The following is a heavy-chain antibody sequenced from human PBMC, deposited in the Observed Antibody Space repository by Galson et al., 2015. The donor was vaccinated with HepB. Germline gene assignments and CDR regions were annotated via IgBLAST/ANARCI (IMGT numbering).Heavy chain of an antibody. V-gene: IGHV3-7*03. J-gene: IGHJ3*02. Sequence: SLRLSCAASGFTFSNYWMSWVRQAPGKGLEWVANIKEDGTEKYHVDSVKGRFTISRDNAKNTLYLQMNSLRAEDTAVYYCASLIGFDIWGQGTMVTVSS. D-gene: IGHD2-8*01. CDR3: ASLIGFDI. CDR1: GFTFSNYW. CDR2: IKEDGTEK.